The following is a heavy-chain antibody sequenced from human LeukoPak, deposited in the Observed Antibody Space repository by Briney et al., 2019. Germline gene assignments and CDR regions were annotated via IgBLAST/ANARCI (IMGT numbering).Heavy chain of an antibody. J-gene: IGHJ6*03. CDR2: IIPILGTA. Sequence: GSSVKVSCKASGGTFSSYAISWVRQAPGQGLEWMGGIIPILGTANYAQKFQGRVTITADESTSTAYMELSSLRSEDTAVYYCARALVVLRPYYYYYMDVWGKGTTVTVSS. V-gene: IGHV1-69*01. CDR3: ARALVVLRPYYYYYMDV. D-gene: IGHD2-2*01. CDR1: GGTFSSYA.